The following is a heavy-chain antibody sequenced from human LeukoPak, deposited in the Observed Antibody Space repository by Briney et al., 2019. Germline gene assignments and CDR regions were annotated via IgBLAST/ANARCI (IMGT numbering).Heavy chain of an antibody. V-gene: IGHV4-59*01. D-gene: IGHD3-16*01. CDR3: ARDRALGSGKYYFDY. CDR2: ISYSGSI. J-gene: IGHJ4*02. CDR1: GGSISSYY. Sequence: SETLSLTCTVSGGSISSYYWSWLRQPPGKGLEWIGYISYSGSINYNPSLKSRVTISVDTSQNQFSLKLSSVTAADTAVYYCARDRALGSGKYYFDYWGQGTLVTVSA.